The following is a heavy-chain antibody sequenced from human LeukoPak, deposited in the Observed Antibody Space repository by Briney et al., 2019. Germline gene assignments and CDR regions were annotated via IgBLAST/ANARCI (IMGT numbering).Heavy chain of an antibody. Sequence: GASVKVSCKASGYTFTSYGISWVRQAPGQGLEWMGWISAYNGNTNYAQKLQGRVTMTTDTSMSTAYMELRSLRSDDTAVYYCARVRGYYDSSGPRDYWGQGTLVTVSS. CDR1: GYTFTSYG. CDR2: ISAYNGNT. J-gene: IGHJ4*02. V-gene: IGHV1-18*01. CDR3: ARVRGYYDSSGPRDY. D-gene: IGHD3-22*01.